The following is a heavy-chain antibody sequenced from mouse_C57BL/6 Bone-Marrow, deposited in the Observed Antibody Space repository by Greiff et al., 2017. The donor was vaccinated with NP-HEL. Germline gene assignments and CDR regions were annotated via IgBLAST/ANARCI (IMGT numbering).Heavy chain of an antibody. J-gene: IGHJ2*01. Sequence: EVKLVESGPGLVKPSQSLSLTCSVTGYSITSGYYWNWIRQFPGNKLEWMGYISYDGSNNYNPSLKNRISITRDTSKNQFFLKLNSVTTEDTATYYCARSITTVVATNFDYWGQGTTLTVSS. CDR3: ARSITTVVATNFDY. CDR1: GYSITSGYY. V-gene: IGHV3-6*01. CDR2: ISYDGSN. D-gene: IGHD1-1*01.